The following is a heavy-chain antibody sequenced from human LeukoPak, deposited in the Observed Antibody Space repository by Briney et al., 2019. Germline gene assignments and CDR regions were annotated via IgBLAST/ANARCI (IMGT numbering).Heavy chain of an antibody. J-gene: IGHJ4*02. CDR1: GYNLANFW. CDR2: IHPTDSQT. Sequence: GESLKISCYDSGYNLANFWIGWVRQMPGKGLEWMGIIHPTDSQTLYSPSFQGQVTISVDRSINTAYLQWSSLKASDTAMYYCASRAYSGSGSSDYWGQGTLVTVSS. V-gene: IGHV5-51*01. CDR3: ASRAYSGSGSSDY. D-gene: IGHD3-10*01.